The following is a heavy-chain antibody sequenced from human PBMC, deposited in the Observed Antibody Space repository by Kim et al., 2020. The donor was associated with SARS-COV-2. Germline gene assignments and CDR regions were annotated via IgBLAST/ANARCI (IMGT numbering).Heavy chain of an antibody. D-gene: IGHD4-17*01. Sequence: GGSLRLSCAASGFTFSSYGMHWVRQAPGKGLEWVAIIWYDGSNKYYADSVKGRFTISRDNSKNTLYMQMNSLRAEDTAVYYCAKGQPGDYVLGYWGQGTLVTVSS. CDR3: AKGQPGDYVLGY. J-gene: IGHJ4*02. CDR1: GFTFSSYG. CDR2: IWYDGSNK. V-gene: IGHV3-33*06.